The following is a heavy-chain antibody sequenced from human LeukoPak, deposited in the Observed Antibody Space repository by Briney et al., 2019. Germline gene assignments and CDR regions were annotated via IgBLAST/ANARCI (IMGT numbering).Heavy chain of an antibody. CDR2: RYYSWST. V-gene: IGHV4-59*08. Sequence: SETLSLTCTVSGGSISSYYWSWIRKPPGQGLELVGYRYYSWSTSYNHSLKRRVTISVDTSKYQFSLKLSLVTVTATAAYYCARQGPYSYAGTWGQGTLVTVSS. CDR1: GGSISSYY. D-gene: IGHD5-18*01. CDR3: ARQGPYSYAGT. J-gene: IGHJ4*02.